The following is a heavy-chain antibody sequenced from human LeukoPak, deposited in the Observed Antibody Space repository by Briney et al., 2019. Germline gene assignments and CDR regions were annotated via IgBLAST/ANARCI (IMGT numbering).Heavy chain of an antibody. D-gene: IGHD2-2*01. V-gene: IGHV4-31*03. CDR1: GGSISSGGYY. CDR2: IYYSGGT. J-gene: IGHJ3*02. CDR3: ARVHCSSTTCYFPDAFDI. Sequence: PSQTLSLTCTVSGGSISSGGYYWSWVRQHPGKALEWIGYIYYSGGTYYSPSLKSRVTISVDTSKNQFSLKLSSVTAADTAVYYCARVHCSSTTCYFPDAFDIWGQGTMVTVSS.